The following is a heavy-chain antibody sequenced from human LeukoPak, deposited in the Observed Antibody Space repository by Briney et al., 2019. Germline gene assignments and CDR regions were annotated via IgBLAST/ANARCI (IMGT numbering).Heavy chain of an antibody. CDR1: GFTFSSYV. V-gene: IGHV3-23*01. CDR3: ARSVVGRWLQSAIDY. D-gene: IGHD5-24*01. CDR2: ISGSGGST. J-gene: IGHJ4*02. Sequence: PGGSLRLSCAASGFTFSSYVMRWVRQAPGKGLEWVSAISGSGGSTDYADSVKGRFTISRDNSKNTLYLQMNSLRAEDTAVYYCARSVVGRWLQSAIDYWGQGTLVTVSS.